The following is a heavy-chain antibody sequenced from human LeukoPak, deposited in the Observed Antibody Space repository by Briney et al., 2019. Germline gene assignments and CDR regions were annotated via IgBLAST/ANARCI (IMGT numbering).Heavy chain of an antibody. D-gene: IGHD3-22*01. CDR1: GGSISSGDYY. V-gene: IGHV4-30-4*08. CDR3: ARAEGIVVVIRY. J-gene: IGHJ4*02. Sequence: SESLSLTCTVSGGSISSGDYYWRCLRQPPGTGLEWIGYIYYSGSTYYNPSLKSRVTISVDTSKNQFSLKLSSVTAADTAVYYCARAEGIVVVIRYWGQGTLVTVSS. CDR2: IYYSGST.